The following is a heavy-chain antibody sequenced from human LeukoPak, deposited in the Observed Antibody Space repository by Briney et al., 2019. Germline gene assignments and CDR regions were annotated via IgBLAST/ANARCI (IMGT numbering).Heavy chain of an antibody. D-gene: IGHD4-17*01. V-gene: IGHV1-18*04. CDR3: ARLTPLLYGDYGPFDP. Sequence: GASVKVSCKASGYTFTGYYMHWVRQAPGQGLEWMGWISAYNGNTNYAQKLQGRVTMTTDTSTSTAYMELRSLRSDDTAVYYCARLTPLLYGDYGPFDPWGQGTLVTVSS. CDR2: ISAYNGNT. J-gene: IGHJ5*02. CDR1: GYTFTGYY.